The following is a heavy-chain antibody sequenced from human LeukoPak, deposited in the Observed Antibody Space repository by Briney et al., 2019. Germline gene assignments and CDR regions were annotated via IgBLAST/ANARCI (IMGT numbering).Heavy chain of an antibody. CDR3: ARDRYYYGSRSYTFDY. Sequence: PSETLSLTCTVSGGSISSYYWSWIRQPAGKGLEWIGRIYTSGSTNYNPSLKSRVTMSVDTSKNQFSLTLSSVTAADTAVYYCARDRYYYGSRSYTFDYWGQGSLVTVSS. CDR2: IYTSGST. V-gene: IGHV4-4*07. J-gene: IGHJ4*02. D-gene: IGHD3-10*01. CDR1: GGSISSYY.